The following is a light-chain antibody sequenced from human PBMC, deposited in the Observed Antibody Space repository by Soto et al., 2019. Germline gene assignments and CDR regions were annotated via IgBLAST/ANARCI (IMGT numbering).Light chain of an antibody. CDR3: QQYNWWPWT. CDR2: DAS. CDR1: QSISSNY. V-gene: IGKV3-20*01. Sequence: EICLTRSAGTLSLSPGERASVSCRASQSISSNYLAWYQQKPGQAPRLLIYDASNRATGIPDRFSGSGSGTEFTLTISSVQSEDSALYCCQQYNWWPWTFGQGTKVDIK. J-gene: IGKJ1*01.